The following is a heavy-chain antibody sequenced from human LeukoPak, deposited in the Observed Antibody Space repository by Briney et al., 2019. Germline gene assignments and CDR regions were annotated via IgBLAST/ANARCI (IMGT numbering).Heavy chain of an antibody. Sequence: ASVKVSCKVSGYTLTELSMHWVRQAPGKGLEWMGGFDPEDGETIYAQKFQGRVTMTEDTSTDTAYMELSSLRSEDTAVYYCARVGPTRIRYFDWLLKYYFDYWGQGTLVTVSS. CDR3: ARVGPTRIRYFDWLLKYYFDY. D-gene: IGHD3-9*01. CDR1: GYTLTELS. J-gene: IGHJ4*02. V-gene: IGHV1-24*01. CDR2: FDPEDGET.